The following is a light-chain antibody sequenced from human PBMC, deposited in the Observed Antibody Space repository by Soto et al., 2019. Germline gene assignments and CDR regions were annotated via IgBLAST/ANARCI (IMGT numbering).Light chain of an antibody. V-gene: IGLV2-8*01. J-gene: IGLJ1*01. CDR3: SSYGGSNNYV. Sequence: QSVLTQPPSASGSPGQSVTISCTGSSSDVGGYNYVSWYQQHPGKAPKLMIYEVIKRPSGAPDRFSGSKSGNTASLTVSGLQAEDEADYYCSSYGGSNNYVLGTGTKVTV. CDR2: EVI. CDR1: SSDVGGYNY.